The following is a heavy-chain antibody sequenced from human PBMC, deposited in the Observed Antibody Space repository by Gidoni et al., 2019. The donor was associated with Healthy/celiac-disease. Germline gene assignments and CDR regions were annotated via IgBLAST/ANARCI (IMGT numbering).Heavy chain of an antibody. J-gene: IGHJ6*02. Sequence: QVQLVQSGAEVKKPGSSVKVSCKASGGTFSSYAISWVRPAPGQGLEWMGGIIPIFGTANYAQKFQGRVTITADESTSTAYMELSSLRSEDTAVYYCARANIVVVPAAQYYYYYYGMDVWGQGTTVTVSS. V-gene: IGHV1-69*01. CDR2: IIPIFGTA. CDR1: GGTFSSYA. D-gene: IGHD2-2*01. CDR3: ARANIVVVPAAQYYYYYYGMDV.